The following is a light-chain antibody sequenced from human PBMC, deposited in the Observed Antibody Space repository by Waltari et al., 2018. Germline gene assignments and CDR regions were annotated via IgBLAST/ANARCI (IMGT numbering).Light chain of an antibody. CDR1: QSIPRW. V-gene: IGKV1-5*03. Sequence: DIQMTQSPSTLSASVGDRVTITCRASQSIPRWLAWYQQKPGKAPKLLIYKASILESGVPSRFSGGGSGTEFTLTISSLQHDDFATYYCQHYDSYSATFGRGTKIEIK. CDR2: KAS. J-gene: IGKJ3*01. CDR3: QHYDSYSAT.